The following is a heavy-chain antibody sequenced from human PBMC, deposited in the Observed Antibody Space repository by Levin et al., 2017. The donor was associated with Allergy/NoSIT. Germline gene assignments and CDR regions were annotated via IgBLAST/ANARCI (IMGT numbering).Heavy chain of an antibody. D-gene: IGHD3-10*01. CDR1: GYSFSTYY. CDR3: ARLLRGSYYYMDV. V-gene: IGHV5-10-1*01. J-gene: IGHJ6*03. Sequence: GESLKISCEGSGYSFSTYYITWVRQMPGKGLEWMGRIDPSDSYTNYSPSFQGHVTISADKSINTAYLQWSSLQASDTAMYYCARLLRGSYYYMDVWGKGTTVTVSS. CDR2: IDPSDSYT.